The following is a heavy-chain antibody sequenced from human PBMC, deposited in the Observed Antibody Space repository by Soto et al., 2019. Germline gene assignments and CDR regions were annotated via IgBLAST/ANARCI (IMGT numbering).Heavy chain of an antibody. D-gene: IGHD3-3*01. CDR2: ITANSGST. Sequence: GFLRIACVPSGLNFSSYAMFWVRPAPGKGLEWVSTITANSGSTAYGDSVKGRFTISRDNSKSTLYLQMNSLRVEDTAAYYWAKSPEWPNRYFDYWGQGTLVTVSS. J-gene: IGHJ4*02. V-gene: IGHV3-23*01. CDR3: AKSPEWPNRYFDY. CDR1: GLNFSSYA.